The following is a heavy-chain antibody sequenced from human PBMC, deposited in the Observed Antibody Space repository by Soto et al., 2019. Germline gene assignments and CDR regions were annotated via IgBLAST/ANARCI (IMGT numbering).Heavy chain of an antibody. CDR1: GFTFSSYA. J-gene: IGHJ4*02. V-gene: IGHV3-30-3*01. Sequence: QVQLVESGGGVVQPGRSLRLSCAASGFTFSSYAMHWVRQAPGKGLEWVAVISYDGSNKYYADPVKGRFTISRDNSKNALYLQMNSLRAEDTAVYYCARGGGGSGWYSDYWGQGTLVTVSS. D-gene: IGHD6-19*01. CDR2: ISYDGSNK. CDR3: ARGGGGSGWYSDY.